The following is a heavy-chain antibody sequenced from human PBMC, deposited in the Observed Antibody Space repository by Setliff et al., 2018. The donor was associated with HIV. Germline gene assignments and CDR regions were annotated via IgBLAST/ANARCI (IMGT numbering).Heavy chain of an antibody. J-gene: IGHJ4*02. V-gene: IGHV4-59*04. CDR1: GASISSHS. CDR2: MFRTGIT. D-gene: IGHD6-13*01. CDR3: ARQNRIAAAGTEIDY. Sequence: PSETLSLTCNVSGASISSHSWTWIRQPPGKGLEWIGTMFRTGITYYNPSLKSRVTISVDTSKNQFSLKLSSVTAADTAVYNCARQNRIAAAGTEIDYWGQGTLVTVSS.